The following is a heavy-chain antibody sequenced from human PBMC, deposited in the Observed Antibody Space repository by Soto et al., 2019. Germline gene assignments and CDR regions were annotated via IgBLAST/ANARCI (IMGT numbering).Heavy chain of an antibody. D-gene: IGHD1-26*01. Sequence: QVQLQESGPGLVKPSQTLSLTCTVSGGSISSTGYFWTWIRQHPGKGLEWIGYIFYSGSTFHNPSLKSRVTISVDTSKNQFSLELSSVTAAVTAVYYCAREAGSGDYFDYWGQGTLVTVSS. CDR2: IFYSGST. CDR3: AREAGSGDYFDY. J-gene: IGHJ4*02. V-gene: IGHV4-31*03. CDR1: GGSISSTGYF.